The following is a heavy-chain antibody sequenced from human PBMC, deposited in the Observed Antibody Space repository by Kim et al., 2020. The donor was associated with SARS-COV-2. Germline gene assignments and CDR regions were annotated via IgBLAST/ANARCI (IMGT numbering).Heavy chain of an antibody. CDR3: ARGGRVDTAMVVDAFDI. CDR1: GFTFSSYS. D-gene: IGHD5-18*01. Sequence: GGSLRLSCAASGFTFSSYSMNWVRRAPGKGLEWVSYISSSSSTIYYADSVKGRFTISRDNAKNSLYLQMNSLRAEDTAVYYCARGGRVDTAMVVDAFDIWGQGTMVTVSS. J-gene: IGHJ3*02. V-gene: IGHV3-48*04. CDR2: ISSSSSTI.